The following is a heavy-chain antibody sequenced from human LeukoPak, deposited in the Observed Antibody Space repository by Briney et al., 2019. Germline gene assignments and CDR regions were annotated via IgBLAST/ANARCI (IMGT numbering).Heavy chain of an antibody. D-gene: IGHD2-2*01. CDR2: ISYDGSNK. Sequence: PEGSLRLSCAASGFTFSSYAMHWVRQAPGKGLEWVAVISYDGSNKYYADSVKGRFTISRDNSKNTLYLQMNSLRAEDTAVYYCARDLRYCSSTSCYHRPGYWGQGTLVTVSS. J-gene: IGHJ4*02. V-gene: IGHV3-30-3*01. CDR1: GFTFSSYA. CDR3: ARDLRYCSSTSCYHRPGY.